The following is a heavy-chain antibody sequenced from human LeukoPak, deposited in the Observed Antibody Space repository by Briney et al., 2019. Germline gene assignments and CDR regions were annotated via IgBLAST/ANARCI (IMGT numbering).Heavy chain of an antibody. CDR3: ARRDISGYHPFDY. CDR2: VYPGDSDG. Sequence: GESLKISCKGSGYIFTSYWIGWVRQMPGKGLEWMGIVYPGDSDGRYSPSFQGQVTLSADKSISTAYLQWSSLEASDTAMYYCARRDISGYHPFDYWGQGTLVTVSS. D-gene: IGHD3-22*01. CDR1: GYIFTSYW. V-gene: IGHV5-51*01. J-gene: IGHJ4*02.